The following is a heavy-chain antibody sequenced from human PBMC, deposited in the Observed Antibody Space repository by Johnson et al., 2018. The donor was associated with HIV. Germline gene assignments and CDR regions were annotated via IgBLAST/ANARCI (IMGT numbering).Heavy chain of an antibody. CDR3: TTDLIRRYYGSGLRDAFDI. CDR1: GFTVSGNY. Sequence: VQLVESGGGVVQPGRSLRLSCAASGFTVSGNYMNWVRQAPGKGLEWVSVIYSDGSTYYADSVQGRFTLSRDNSQNTLYLQMNSLKTEDTAVYYCTTDLIRRYYGSGLRDAFDIWGQGTMVTVSS. J-gene: IGHJ3*02. V-gene: IGHV3-66*01. CDR2: IYSDGST. D-gene: IGHD3-10*01.